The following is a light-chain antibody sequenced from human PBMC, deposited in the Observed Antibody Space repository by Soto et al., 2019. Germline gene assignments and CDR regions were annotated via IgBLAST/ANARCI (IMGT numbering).Light chain of an antibody. CDR3: HRRSKWPT. CDR1: QSVSRY. CDR2: DVS. J-gene: IGKJ1*01. Sequence: ETVVTQSPATLSLSPGERATLSCRASQSVSRYLGWYQQKPGQAPRLLIYDVSNRATGIPARFSSSGSGTDFTLNISSLEPEDFAVYFCHRRSKWPTFGQGTKVEIK. V-gene: IGKV3-11*01.